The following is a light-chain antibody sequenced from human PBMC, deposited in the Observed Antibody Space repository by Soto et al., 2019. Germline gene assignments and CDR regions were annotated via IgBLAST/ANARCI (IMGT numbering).Light chain of an antibody. V-gene: IGLV2-14*01. CDR1: SSDVGGYNY. CDR3: SSYTSSSTLGV. J-gene: IGLJ1*01. Sequence: QSVLTQPASASGSPGQSITISCTGTSSDVGGYNYVSWYQHHPGKAPKLMIYEVSNRPSGVSNRFSGSKSGNTASLTISGLQAEDEADYYCSSYTSSSTLGVFGTGTKVTVL. CDR2: EVS.